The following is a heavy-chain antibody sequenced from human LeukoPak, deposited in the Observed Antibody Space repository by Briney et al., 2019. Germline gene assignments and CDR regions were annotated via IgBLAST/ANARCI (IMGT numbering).Heavy chain of an antibody. J-gene: IGHJ5*02. D-gene: IGHD1-1*01. Sequence: GGSLRLSCAASGFTFSSYSMNWVRQAPGKGLEWVSSISSSSSYIYYADSVKGRFTISRDNAKNSLYLQMNSLRAEDTAVYYCARGLEPNNWSDPWGQGTLVTVSS. CDR1: GFTFSSYS. V-gene: IGHV3-21*01. CDR3: ARGLEPNNWSDP. CDR2: ISSSSSYI.